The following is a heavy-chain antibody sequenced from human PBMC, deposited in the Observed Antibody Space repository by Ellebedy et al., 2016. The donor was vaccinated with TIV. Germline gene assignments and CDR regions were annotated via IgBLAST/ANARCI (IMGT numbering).Heavy chain of an antibody. Sequence: PGGSLRLSCVASGFTFTSYAMGWVRKAPGKGLEWVSAISGDSESVYYTDSVQGRFTISRDNSKNTVFLQANGLTADDTAIYYCARDSRVKVHEYFDYWGQGTLVTVSS. J-gene: IGHJ4*02. V-gene: IGHV3-23*01. D-gene: IGHD2/OR15-2a*01. CDR2: ISGDSESV. CDR3: ARDSRVKVHEYFDY. CDR1: GFTFTSYA.